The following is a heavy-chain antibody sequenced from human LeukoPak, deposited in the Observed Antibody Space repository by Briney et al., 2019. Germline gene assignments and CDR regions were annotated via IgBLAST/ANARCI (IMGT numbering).Heavy chain of an antibody. CDR3: ARGDLALPGTREYYYYYGMDV. CDR2: IYYSERA. D-gene: IGHD2-21*02. Sequence: SETLSLTCSVSGGSVSNYYWNWIRQVPGKGLEWIGFIYYSERATYNPSLKSRVTISINTSKNQFSLKLTSVTTADTAVYYCARGDLALPGTREYYYYYGMDVWGQGTTVTVSS. J-gene: IGHJ6*02. V-gene: IGHV4-59*02. CDR1: GGSVSNYY.